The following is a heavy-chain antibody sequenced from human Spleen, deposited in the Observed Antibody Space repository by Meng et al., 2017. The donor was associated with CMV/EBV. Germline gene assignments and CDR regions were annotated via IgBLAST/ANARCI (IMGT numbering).Heavy chain of an antibody. CDR1: RFTFSDYY. CDR2: ISPSGSTM. J-gene: IGHJ5*02. Sequence: GGSLRLSCAASRFTFSDYYMSWIRLAPGKGLEWVSYISPSGSTMYYADSVKGRFTISRDNADNSVFLQMNSLRAEDTAVYYCARDYCSSTSCYSSARGFDPWGQGTLVTVSS. V-gene: IGHV3-11*04. CDR3: ARDYCSSTSCYSSARGFDP. D-gene: IGHD2-2*01.